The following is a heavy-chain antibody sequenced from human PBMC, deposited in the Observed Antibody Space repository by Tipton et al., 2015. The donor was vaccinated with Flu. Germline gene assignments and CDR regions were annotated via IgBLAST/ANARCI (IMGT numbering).Heavy chain of an antibody. Sequence: GSLRLSCAASGFTFSSYSMNWVRQAPGKGLEWVSSISSSSSYIYYADSVKGRFTISRDNAKNSLYLQMNSLRAEDTAVYYCARETPSTVTTGGDSTSRWFDPWGQGTLVTVSS. J-gene: IGHJ5*02. D-gene: IGHD4-17*01. CDR2: ISSSSSYI. V-gene: IGHV3-21*01. CDR3: ARETPSTVTTGGDSTSRWFDP. CDR1: GFTFSSYS.